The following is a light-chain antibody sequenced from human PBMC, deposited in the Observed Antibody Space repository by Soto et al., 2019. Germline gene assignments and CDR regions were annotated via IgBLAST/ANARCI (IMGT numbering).Light chain of an antibody. V-gene: IGKV1-5*01. CDR3: QQYNTYST. CDR1: QSISRW. Sequence: DIQMTQSPSTLSASVGDTVTVTCRASQSISRWLAWYQQKPGKAPQALIYDASSLKSGVPSRFSGNGSGTEFTLTISSLQPDDFATYYCQQYNTYSTFGQGTRLGIK. CDR2: DAS. J-gene: IGKJ5*01.